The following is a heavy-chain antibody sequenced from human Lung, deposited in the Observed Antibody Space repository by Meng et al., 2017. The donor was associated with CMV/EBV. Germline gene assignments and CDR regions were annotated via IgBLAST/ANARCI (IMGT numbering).Heavy chain of an antibody. CDR3: ALFTGSWFDP. CDR2: IYWDDDK. CDR1: GFSLRTSEVG. D-gene: IGHD1-14*01. V-gene: IGHV2-5*02. J-gene: IGHJ5*02. Sequence: IPLKEPGPTLVKPTQTLTLTCTFSGFSLRTSEVGVGWIRQPPGKALEWLAVIYWDDDKRYSPSLKSRLTITKDTSKNQVVLTLTNMDPVDTATYYCALFTGSWFDPWGQGTLVTVSS.